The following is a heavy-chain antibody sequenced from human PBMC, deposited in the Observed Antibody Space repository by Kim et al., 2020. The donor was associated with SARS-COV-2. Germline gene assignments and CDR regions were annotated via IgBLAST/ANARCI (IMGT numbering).Heavy chain of an antibody. D-gene: IGHD1-1*01. V-gene: IGHV4-4*07. CDR3: ARGRERRSYYYGMDV. CDR2: IYTSGST. CDR1: GGSISSYY. Sequence: SETLSLTCTVSGGSISSYYWSWIRQPAGKGLEWIGRIYTSGSTNYNPSLKSRVTMSVDTSKNQFSLKLSSVTAADTAVYYCARGRERRSYYYGMDVWGQGTTVTVSS. J-gene: IGHJ6*02.